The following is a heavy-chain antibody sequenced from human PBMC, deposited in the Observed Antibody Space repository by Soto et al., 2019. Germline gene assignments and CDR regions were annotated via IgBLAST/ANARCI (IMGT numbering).Heavy chain of an antibody. D-gene: IGHD3-22*01. CDR2: INHSGSI. CDR3: ARGQVTMIVVVNLLQSYFDY. V-gene: IGHV4-34*01. CDR1: GGSFSGYY. J-gene: IGHJ4*02. Sequence: PSETLSLTCAVYGGSFSGYYWSWIRQPPGKGLEWIGEINHSGSINYNPSLKSRVTISVDTSKNQFSLKLSSVTAADTAVYYCARGQVTMIVVVNLLQSYFDYWGQGTLVTVSS.